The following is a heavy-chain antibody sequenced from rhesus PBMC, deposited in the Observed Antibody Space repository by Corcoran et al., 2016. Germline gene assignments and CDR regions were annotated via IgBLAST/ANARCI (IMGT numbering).Heavy chain of an antibody. CDR1: GYSISSGYG. CDR2: IGGSSCST. D-gene: IGHD4-4*01. Sequence: QVQLQESGPGLVKPSETLSLTCAVSGYSISSGYGWSWIRPPPGKGLEWIGYIGGSSCSTNYNPSLKSRVTISKDTYKNQFSLKLSSVTAADTAVYYCSRGSYGSFDYWGQGVLVTVSS. J-gene: IGHJ4*01. CDR3: SRGSYGSFDY. V-gene: IGHV4-127*01.